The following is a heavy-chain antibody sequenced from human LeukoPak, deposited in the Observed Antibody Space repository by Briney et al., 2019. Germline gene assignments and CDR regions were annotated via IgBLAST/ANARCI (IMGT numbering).Heavy chain of an antibody. CDR2: IYYSGST. Sequence: SETLSLTCTVSGGSISSYYWSWIRQPPGKGLEWIGYIYYSGSTNYNPSLKSRVTISVDTSKNQFSLKLSSVTAADTAVYYCARDAQYYDILTGYYYYFDYWGQGALVTVSS. CDR1: GGSISSYY. V-gene: IGHV4-59*01. J-gene: IGHJ4*02. CDR3: ARDAQYYDILTGYYYYFDY. D-gene: IGHD3-9*01.